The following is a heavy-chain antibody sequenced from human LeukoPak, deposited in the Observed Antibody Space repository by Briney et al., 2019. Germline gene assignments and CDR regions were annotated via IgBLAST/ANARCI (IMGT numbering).Heavy chain of an antibody. CDR1: EFTFSTYW. D-gene: IGHD3-16*01. Sequence: GGSLRLSCAASEFTFSTYWMSWVRQAPGKRLEWVANINQDGSEKYYVDSVKGRFTISRDNAENSLYLQMDRLRPDDTALYYCARSFGWHFDLWGRGTLVTVSS. V-gene: IGHV3-7*01. J-gene: IGHJ2*01. CDR3: ARSFGWHFDL. CDR2: INQDGSEK.